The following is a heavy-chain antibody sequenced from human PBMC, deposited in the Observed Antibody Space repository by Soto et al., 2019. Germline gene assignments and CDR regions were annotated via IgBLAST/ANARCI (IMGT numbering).Heavy chain of an antibody. D-gene: IGHD3-22*01. CDR1: GGTFSSYT. CDR3: ATDTYYYDSSGYRNSYYYGMDV. J-gene: IGHJ6*02. Sequence: QVQLVQSGAEVKKPGSSVKVSCKASGGTFSSYTISWVRQAPGQGLEWMGRIIPILGIANYAQKFQGRVRITTDKSTSTAYMELSSLRSEDTAVYYCATDTYYYDSSGYRNSYYYGMDVWGQGTTVTVSS. V-gene: IGHV1-69*02. CDR2: IIPILGIA.